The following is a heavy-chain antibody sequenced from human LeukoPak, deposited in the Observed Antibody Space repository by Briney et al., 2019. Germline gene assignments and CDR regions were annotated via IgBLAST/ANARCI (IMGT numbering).Heavy chain of an antibody. V-gene: IGHV3-21*01. J-gene: IGHJ4*02. CDR1: GFTFSSYS. CDR3: GRDVYVAVTGVPDY. CDR2: ISSSSSYI. D-gene: IGHD2-21*02. Sequence: GGSLRLSCAASGFTFSSYSMNWVRQAPGKGLEWVSSISSSSSYIYYADSVKGRFTISRDNAKSSLYLHMNSLRAEDTAVYYCGRDVYVAVTGVPDYWGQGTLVTVSS.